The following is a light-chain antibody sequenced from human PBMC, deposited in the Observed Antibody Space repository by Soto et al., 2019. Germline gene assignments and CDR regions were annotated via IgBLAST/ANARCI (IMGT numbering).Light chain of an antibody. CDR2: GAS. J-gene: IGKJ1*01. CDR3: QQYDSLPRT. V-gene: IGKV3-20*01. CDR1: QSVSSNF. Sequence: EIVLTQSPGTLSLSPGERATLSCRASQSVSSNFLAWYQQKPGQAPRLLIYGASSRATGIPDRFSGSGSETDFTLTISRLEPEDFAVYYGQQYDSLPRTFGQGTKVEI.